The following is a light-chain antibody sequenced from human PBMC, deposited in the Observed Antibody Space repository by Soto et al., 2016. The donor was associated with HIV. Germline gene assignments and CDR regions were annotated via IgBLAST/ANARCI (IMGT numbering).Light chain of an antibody. V-gene: IGKV1-39*01. CDR3: QQSYSTPYT. Sequence: DIQMTQSPSSLSASAGDRVTITCRASQSISNYLNWYQQKPGKTPKLLIYAASSLERGVPSRFSGSGSGTDFTLTISSLQPEDFATYSCQQSYSTPYTFGQGTKLEIK. CDR2: AAS. CDR1: QSISNY. J-gene: IGKJ2*01.